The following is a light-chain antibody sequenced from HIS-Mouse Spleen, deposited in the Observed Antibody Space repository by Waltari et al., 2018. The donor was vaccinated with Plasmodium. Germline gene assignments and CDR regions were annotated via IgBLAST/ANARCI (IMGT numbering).Light chain of an antibody. Sequence: QSALTQPRSVSGSPGQSVTISCTGPSCDVGGYNYVSWYQQHPGKAPKLMIYDVSKRPSGVPDRFSGSKSGNTASLTISGLKAEDEADYYCCSYAGSYTLVFGGGTKLTVL. J-gene: IGLJ2*01. CDR2: DVS. CDR3: CSYAGSYTLV. CDR1: SCDVGGYNY. V-gene: IGLV2-11*01.